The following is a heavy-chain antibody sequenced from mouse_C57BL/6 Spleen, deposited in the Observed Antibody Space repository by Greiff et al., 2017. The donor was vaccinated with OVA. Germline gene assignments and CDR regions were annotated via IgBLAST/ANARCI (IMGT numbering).Heavy chain of an antibody. CDR1: GFTFSDYY. V-gene: IGHV5-16*01. CDR3: ARAEYYGRGYFDD. J-gene: IGHJ2*01. D-gene: IGHD1-1*01. Sequence: EVKLMESEGGLVQPGSSMKLSCTASGFTFSDYYMAWVRQVPEKGLEWVANINYDGSSTYYLDSLKSRFIISRDNAKNILYLQMSSLKSEDTATYYCARAEYYGRGYFDDWGQGTTLTVSS. CDR2: INYDGSST.